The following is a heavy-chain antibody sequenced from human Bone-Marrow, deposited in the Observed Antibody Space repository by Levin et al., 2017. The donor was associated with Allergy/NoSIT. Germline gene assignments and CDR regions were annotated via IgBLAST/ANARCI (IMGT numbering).Heavy chain of an antibody. V-gene: IGHV3-23*01. Sequence: GGSLRLSCAASGFTFSTYAMSWVRQAPGKGLEWVSAISGSGGTTSYADSVKGRFTISRDIAKNTLYLQMSSLRAEDTAVYYCAKVGVVIITLRGPFDMWGQGTMVTVSS. CDR3: AKVGVVIITLRGPFDM. D-gene: IGHD3-3*01. CDR1: GFTFSTYA. J-gene: IGHJ3*02. CDR2: ISGSGGTT.